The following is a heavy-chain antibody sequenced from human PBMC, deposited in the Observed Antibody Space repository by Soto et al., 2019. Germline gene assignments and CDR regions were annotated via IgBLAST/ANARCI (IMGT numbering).Heavy chain of an antibody. J-gene: IGHJ4*02. CDR2: INPSGGDT. Sequence: QVQLVQSGAEVKKPGASVKVSCKASGYTFSSFYMHWVRQAPGRGLEWMGIINPSGGDTGYGKKFQGRVTLTTSTSTSTVYMEMRSLGSEDTAVYYCARRPHCSGGICYYGLDNWGQGTLVTVSS. CDR3: ARRPHCSGGICYYGLDN. D-gene: IGHD2-15*01. V-gene: IGHV1-46*01. CDR1: GYTFSSFY.